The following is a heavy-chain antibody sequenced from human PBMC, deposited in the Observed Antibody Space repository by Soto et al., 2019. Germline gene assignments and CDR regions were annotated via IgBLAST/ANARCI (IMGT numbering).Heavy chain of an antibody. D-gene: IGHD2-15*01. V-gene: IGHV1-69*13. Sequence: SVKVSCKASGGTFSSYAISWVRQAPGQGLEWMGGIIPIFGTANYAQKFQGRVTITADESTSTAYMELSSLRSEDTAVYYCARVPPDDCSGGSCPIDYWGQGTLVTVSS. J-gene: IGHJ4*02. CDR2: IIPIFGTA. CDR3: ARVPPDDCSGGSCPIDY. CDR1: GGTFSSYA.